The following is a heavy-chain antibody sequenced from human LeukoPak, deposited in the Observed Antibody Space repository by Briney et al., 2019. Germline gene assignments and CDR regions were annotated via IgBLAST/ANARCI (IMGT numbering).Heavy chain of an antibody. CDR2: INPSGGST. Sequence: ASVKVSCKASGYTFTSYYMHWVRQAPGQGLEWMGIINPSGGSTSYAQKFQGRVTMTRDTSTSTVYMELSSLRSEDTAVYYCAKDTTGGRIWFGELGPGGPLNWFDPWGQGTLVTVSS. J-gene: IGHJ5*02. D-gene: IGHD3-10*01. CDR1: GYTFTSYY. CDR3: AKDTTGGRIWFGELGPGGPLNWFDP. V-gene: IGHV1-46*01.